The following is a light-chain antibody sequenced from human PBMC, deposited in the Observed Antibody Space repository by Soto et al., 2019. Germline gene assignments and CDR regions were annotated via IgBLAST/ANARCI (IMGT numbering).Light chain of an antibody. V-gene: IGKV3-15*01. CDR3: QQYNNWWT. J-gene: IGKJ1*01. CDR2: GAS. Sequence: EILMTQSPATLSVSPGERATLSCRASQSVDSNLAWYQQKPGQAPRLLIYGASTRATGISARFSGSGSGTEFTLTISSLQSEDFGLYYCQQYNNWWTFGQGTKVEI. CDR1: QSVDSN.